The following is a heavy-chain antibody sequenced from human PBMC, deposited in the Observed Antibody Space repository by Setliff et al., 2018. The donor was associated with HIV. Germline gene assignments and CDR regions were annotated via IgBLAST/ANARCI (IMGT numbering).Heavy chain of an antibody. Sequence: LSLSCAASGFTFSNAWMTWARQAPGKGLEWVGRIMSETDGGTVDYAAPVKGRFTMSRDDSRDTLFLQMNSLQTEDTAVYYCTKYASGNWHYGSWGQGTLVTVSS. CDR3: TKYASGNWHYGS. CDR2: IMSETDGGTV. D-gene: IGHD3-10*01. J-gene: IGHJ5*02. CDR1: GFTFSNAW. V-gene: IGHV3-15*01.